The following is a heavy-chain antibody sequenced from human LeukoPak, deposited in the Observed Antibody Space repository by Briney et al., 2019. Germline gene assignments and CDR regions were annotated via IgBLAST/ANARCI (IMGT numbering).Heavy chain of an antibody. CDR1: GGPFSGDY. V-gene: IGHV4-34*01. J-gene: IGHJ4*02. D-gene: IGHD3-22*01. CDR2: INDSGST. CDR3: ARAPNYYDTSGYRYYYFDY. Sequence: SGTLSLTCAVYGGPFSGDYWSWIRQPPGKGLEWIGEINDSGSTNYDPSLKSRVTISVDTSKNQFSLKLTSVTAADTAVYYCARAPNYYDTSGYRYYYFDYWGRGTLVTVSS.